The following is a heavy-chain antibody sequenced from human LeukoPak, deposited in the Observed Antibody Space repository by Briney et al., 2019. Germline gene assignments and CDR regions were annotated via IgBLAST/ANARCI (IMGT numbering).Heavy chain of an antibody. CDR2: IYHSGST. D-gene: IGHD6-13*01. CDR1: GYSISSGYY. Sequence: SETLSLTCAVSGYSISSGYYWGWIRQPPGKGLEWIGSIYHSGSTYYNPSLKSRVTISVDTSKNQFSLKLSSVTAADTAVYYCARTVAAAPAGIDYWGQGTLVTASS. CDR3: ARTVAAAPAGIDY. V-gene: IGHV4-38-2*01. J-gene: IGHJ4*02.